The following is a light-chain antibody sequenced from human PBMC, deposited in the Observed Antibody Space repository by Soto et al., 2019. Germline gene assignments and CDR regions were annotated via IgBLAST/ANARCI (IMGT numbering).Light chain of an antibody. CDR2: RAS. V-gene: IGKV4-1*01. CDR3: QQYFATPRT. J-gene: IGKJ1*01. Sequence: DIVMTQSPDSLAVSLGERATINCKSSQTVLYSSNNNNYLAWYQQKPGQPPKLLIYRASTRESGVPDRFSGSGSGTDFTLTISSLQAEDVAVYYCQQYFATPRTYGQGTKVEIK. CDR1: QTVLYSSNNNNY.